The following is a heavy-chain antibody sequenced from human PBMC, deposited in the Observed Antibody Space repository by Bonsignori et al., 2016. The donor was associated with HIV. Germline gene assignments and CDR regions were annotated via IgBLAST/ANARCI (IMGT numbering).Heavy chain of an antibody. CDR2: XNPTGGST. Sequence: ASVKVSCKASGYTFTSYYVHWVRQAPGQGPEWMGIXNPTGGSTTYAQKFQDRVIMTRDTSTSTVYMELSSLKSEDTAVYYCARCRVAGTPKDAFDIWGQGTVVTVSS. D-gene: IGHD1-26*01. CDR1: GYTFTSYY. V-gene: IGHV1-46*01. CDR3: ARCRVAGTPKDAFDI. J-gene: IGHJ3*02.